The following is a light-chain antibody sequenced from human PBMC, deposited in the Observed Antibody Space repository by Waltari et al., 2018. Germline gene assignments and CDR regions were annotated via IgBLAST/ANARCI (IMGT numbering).Light chain of an antibody. Sequence: DIVMTQSPDSLAVSLGERATINCKSSQSVLYSSNNRNYLTWYQQKPGQPPKLLIYWASIRESGVPDRFSGSGSGTDFTLTISSLQAEDGAVYYCQQYYTTPLTFGGGTKVEIK. J-gene: IGKJ4*01. CDR1: QSVLYSSNNRNY. CDR2: WAS. CDR3: QQYYTTPLT. V-gene: IGKV4-1*01.